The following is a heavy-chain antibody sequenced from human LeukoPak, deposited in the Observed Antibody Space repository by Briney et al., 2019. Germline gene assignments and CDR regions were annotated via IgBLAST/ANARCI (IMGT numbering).Heavy chain of an antibody. CDR3: AREGRYFDV. CDR1: GGSISSYY. Sequence: PSETLSLTCTVSGGSISSYYWSWIRQPPGKGLEWIGYIYYSGSTNYNPSLKSRVTISVDTSKNQFSLKLGSVTAADTAVYYCAREGRYFDVWGQGTLVTVSS. V-gene: IGHV4-59*01. CDR2: IYYSGST. D-gene: IGHD3-9*01. J-gene: IGHJ4*02.